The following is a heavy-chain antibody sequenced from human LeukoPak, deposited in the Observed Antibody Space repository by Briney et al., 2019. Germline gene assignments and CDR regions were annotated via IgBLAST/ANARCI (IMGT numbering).Heavy chain of an antibody. D-gene: IGHD3-22*01. CDR1: GGTFNNYA. V-gene: IGHV1-69*05. Sequence: SVKVSCKASGGTFNNYAISWVRQAPGQGLEWMGRIIPIFGTANCAQKFQGRVTITTDESTSTAYMELSSLRSEDTAVYYCARLDVNDSSGDLFDYWGQGTLVTVSS. CDR3: ARLDVNDSSGDLFDY. J-gene: IGHJ4*02. CDR2: IIPIFGTA.